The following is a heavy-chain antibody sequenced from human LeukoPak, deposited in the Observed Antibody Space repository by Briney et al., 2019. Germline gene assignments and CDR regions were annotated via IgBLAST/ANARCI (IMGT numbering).Heavy chain of an antibody. Sequence: GGSLRLSCTVSGVTFSTSGFNWVRQAPGKGLEWVASICPTGSDRYHADSIMGRFTISRDNANNFLHLQMNSLRAEDTAVYYCATETNGRHYDYWGQGTLLTVSS. J-gene: IGHJ4*02. V-gene: IGHV3-21*06. D-gene: IGHD1-14*01. CDR1: GVTFSTSG. CDR3: ATETNGRHYDY. CDR2: ICPTGSDR.